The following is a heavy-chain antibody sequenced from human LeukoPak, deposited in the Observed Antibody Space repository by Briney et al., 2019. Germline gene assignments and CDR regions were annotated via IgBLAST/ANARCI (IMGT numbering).Heavy chain of an antibody. CDR1: GFTFSSYA. J-gene: IGHJ4*02. Sequence: PGGSLRLACAASGFTFSSYAMSSVRQAPAKGLEWVSSVGDSGSSTYYADSVKGRFTISRDNSKNTLYLQMNSLRAEDTAIYYCATCTGGSCYSPIEFWGRGTLVTVSS. V-gene: IGHV3-23*01. D-gene: IGHD2-15*01. CDR2: VGDSGSST. CDR3: ATCTGGSCYSPIEF.